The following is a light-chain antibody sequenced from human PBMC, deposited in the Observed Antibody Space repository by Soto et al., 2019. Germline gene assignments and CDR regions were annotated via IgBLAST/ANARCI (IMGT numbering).Light chain of an antibody. CDR2: GAS. CDR3: QQANSFPLN. CDR1: QGISRW. V-gene: IGKV1-12*01. Sequence: DIQMTQSPSFVSASVGDRVTITCRASQGISRWLAWYQQRPGKAPELLIYGASSLQSGVPSRFSGSGSVTDFTLTISSLQPEDFATYYCQQANSFPLNFGQGTRLEIK. J-gene: IGKJ5*01.